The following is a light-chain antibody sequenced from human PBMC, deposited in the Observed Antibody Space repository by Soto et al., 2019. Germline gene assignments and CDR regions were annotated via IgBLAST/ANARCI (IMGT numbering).Light chain of an antibody. V-gene: IGKV1-39*01. J-gene: IGKJ4*01. CDR3: QQSYNTSLT. Sequence: DIQMTQSPSSLSASVGDRMTITCRASQNVGSYLSWYQQRSGKAPKLLIYAASNLQSGVSSRFSGSGSGTDFTLTISSLQPEDFATYFCQQSYNTSLTFGGGTKVDIK. CDR1: QNVGSY. CDR2: AAS.